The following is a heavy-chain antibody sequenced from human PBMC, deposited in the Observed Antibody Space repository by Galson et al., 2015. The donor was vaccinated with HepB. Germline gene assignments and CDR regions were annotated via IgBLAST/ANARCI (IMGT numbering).Heavy chain of an antibody. J-gene: IGHJ6*02. CDR1: GFTFSSYA. CDR2: ISYDGSNK. Sequence: SLRLSCAASGFTFSSYAMHWVRQAPGKGLEWVAVISYDGSNKYYADSVKGRFTISRDNSKNTLYLQMNSLRAEDTAVYYCARDGAVVVPAAPTYKFYYYYYGMDVWGQGTTVTASS. D-gene: IGHD2-2*01. CDR3: ARDGAVVVPAAPTYKFYYYYYGMDV. V-gene: IGHV3-30-3*01.